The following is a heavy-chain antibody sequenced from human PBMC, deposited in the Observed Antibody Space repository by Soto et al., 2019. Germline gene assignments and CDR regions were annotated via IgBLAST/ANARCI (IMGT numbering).Heavy chain of an antibody. CDR3: AKDLGDYGGDY. CDR2: ISYDGSNK. Sequence: GGSLRLSCAASGFTFSSYGMHWVRQAPGKGLEWVAVISYDGSNKYYADSVKGRFTISRDNSKNTLYLQMNSLRAEDTAVYYCAKDLGDYGGDYWGQGTLVTVSS. D-gene: IGHD4-17*01. CDR1: GFTFSSYG. J-gene: IGHJ4*02. V-gene: IGHV3-30*18.